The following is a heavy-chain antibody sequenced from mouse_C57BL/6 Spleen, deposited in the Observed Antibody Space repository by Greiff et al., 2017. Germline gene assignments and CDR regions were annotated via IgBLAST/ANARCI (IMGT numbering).Heavy chain of an antibody. J-gene: IGHJ4*01. CDR3: AMGYYGSSSYAMDY. CDR2: IYPGSGST. V-gene: IGHV1-55*01. Sequence: QVQLQQPGAELVKPGASVKMSCTASGYTFTSYWITWVKQRPGHGLEWIGDIYPGSGSTNYNEKFKRKATLTVETSSSTAYLQLSSLTSEDSAVYYGAMGYYGSSSYAMDYWGQGTSVTVSS. D-gene: IGHD1-1*01. CDR1: GYTFTSYW.